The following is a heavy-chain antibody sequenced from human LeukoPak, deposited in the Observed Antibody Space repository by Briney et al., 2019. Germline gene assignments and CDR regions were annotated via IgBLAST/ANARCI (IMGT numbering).Heavy chain of an antibody. J-gene: IGHJ4*02. Sequence: ASVKVSCKASGYTFTSYDINWVRQATGQGLEWMGWMNPNSGNTGYAQKFQGRGTMTRNTSISTAYMELSSLRSEDTAVYYCARGGQWLRYFDYWGQGTLVTVSS. D-gene: IGHD6-19*01. CDR3: ARGGQWLRYFDY. CDR1: GYTFTSYD. V-gene: IGHV1-8*01. CDR2: MNPNSGNT.